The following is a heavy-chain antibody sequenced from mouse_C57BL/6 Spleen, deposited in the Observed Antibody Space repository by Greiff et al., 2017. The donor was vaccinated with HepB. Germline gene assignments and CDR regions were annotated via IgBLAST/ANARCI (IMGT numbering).Heavy chain of an antibody. CDR3: ARLRTSWDWYFDV. V-gene: IGHV1-53*01. CDR1: GYTFTSYW. D-gene: IGHD4-1*01. CDR2: INPSNGGT. J-gene: IGHJ1*03. Sequence: VQLQQPGTELVKPGASVKLSCKASGYTFTSYWMHWVKQRPGQGLEWIGNINPSNGGTNYNEKFKSKATLTVDKSSSTAYMQLSSLTSEDSAVYYCARLRTSWDWYFDVWGTGTTVTVSS.